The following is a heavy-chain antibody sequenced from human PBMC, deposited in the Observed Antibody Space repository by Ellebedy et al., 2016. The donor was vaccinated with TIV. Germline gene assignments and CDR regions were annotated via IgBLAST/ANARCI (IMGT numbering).Heavy chain of an antibody. CDR3: ATLPPRAFYFDH. CDR2: ISLDSGAT. J-gene: IGHJ4*02. CDR1: GYPLTGRY. Sequence: ASVTVSCKASGYPLTGRYLHWVRQAPGQGLEWMGWISLDSGATNCAQRFQGRVTMTTDSSITTAYMELSRLTSDDTAVYYCATLPPRAFYFDHWGQGTLVTVSS. D-gene: IGHD3-10*01. V-gene: IGHV1-2*02.